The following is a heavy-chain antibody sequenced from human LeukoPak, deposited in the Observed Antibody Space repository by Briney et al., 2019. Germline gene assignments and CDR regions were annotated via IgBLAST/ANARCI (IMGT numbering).Heavy chain of an antibody. CDR2: IWYDGSSK. D-gene: IGHD6-19*01. J-gene: IGHJ4*02. V-gene: IGHV3-33*06. Sequence: GGSLRLSCAPSGFTFTSHAMHWVRQAPGKGLEWVALIWYDGSSKNYADSVKGRFTISRDFSKNMVYLQMDSLRVEDTAVYYCAKALGSGWSPSGPDYWGQGTLVTVSS. CDR3: AKALGSGWSPSGPDY. CDR1: GFTFTSHA.